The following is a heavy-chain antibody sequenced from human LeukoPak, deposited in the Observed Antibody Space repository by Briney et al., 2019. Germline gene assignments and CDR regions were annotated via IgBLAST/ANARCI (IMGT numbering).Heavy chain of an antibody. V-gene: IGHV5-51*01. D-gene: IGHD3-10*01. CDR3: ARQHGSGSYYSRAIDY. Sequence: GVALKISCEASGYGFTTYWIGWARPMPGKGQEWMGIIYPGDSDTRYRPSFQGQVTISADKSISTAYLQWSSLKASDTAMYYCARQHGSGSYYSRAIDYWGQGTLVTVSS. CDR1: GYGFTTYW. CDR2: IYPGDSDT. J-gene: IGHJ4*02.